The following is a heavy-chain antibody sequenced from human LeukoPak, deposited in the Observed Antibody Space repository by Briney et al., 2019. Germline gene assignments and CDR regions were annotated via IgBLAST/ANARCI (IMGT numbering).Heavy chain of an antibody. J-gene: IGHJ3*01. D-gene: IGHD2-2*01. CDR1: GGSISSSNW. V-gene: IGHV4-4*02. CDR3: ATTSPVPAVFLGMDV. CDR2: IYHSGST. Sequence: PSGTLSLTCAVSGGSISSSNWWSWVRQPPGKGLEWIGEIYHSGSTNYNPSLKSRVTISVDKSKNQFSLKLSSVTAADTAVYYCATTSPVPAVFLGMDVWGQGTMVTVSS.